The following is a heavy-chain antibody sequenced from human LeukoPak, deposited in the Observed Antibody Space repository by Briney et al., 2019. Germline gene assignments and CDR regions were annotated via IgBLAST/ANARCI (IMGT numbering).Heavy chain of an antibody. J-gene: IGHJ4*02. CDR1: GFTFSSYE. CDR3: AWSRYDSSGYYYWWDY. CDR2: ISSSGSTI. D-gene: IGHD3-22*01. Sequence: GGSLRLSCAASGFTFSSYEMNWVRQAPGKGLEWVSYISSSGSTIYYADSVKGRFTISRDNAKNSLYLQMNSLRAEDTAVYYCAWSRYDSSGYYYWWDYWGQGTLVTVSS. V-gene: IGHV3-48*03.